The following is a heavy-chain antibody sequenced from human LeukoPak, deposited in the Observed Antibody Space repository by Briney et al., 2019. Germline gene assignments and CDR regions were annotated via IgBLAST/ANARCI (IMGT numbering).Heavy chain of an antibody. V-gene: IGHV3-23*01. CDR1: GFTFNSLA. D-gene: IGHD6-13*01. Sequence: GGSLRLSCAGSGFTFNSLAMSWVRQAPGKGLEWVSGISGSGYNTYYADSVKGRFTIPRDNSKDTLYLQMNGLRADDTALYYCAKVRDSSSWYYFDYWGQGTLVTVSS. J-gene: IGHJ4*02. CDR3: AKVRDSSSWYYFDY. CDR2: ISGSGYNT.